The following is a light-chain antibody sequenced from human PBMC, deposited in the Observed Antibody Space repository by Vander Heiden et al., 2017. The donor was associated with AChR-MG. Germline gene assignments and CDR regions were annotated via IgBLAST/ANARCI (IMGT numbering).Light chain of an antibody. CDR1: QSVSSY. CDR3: QQRSNWPPLT. CDR2: DAS. Sequence: EIVLTQSPATLSLSPGERATLSCRASQSVSSYLAWYQQKPGQAPRLLIYDASNRATGIPARFSGSGSVTDFTLTISSLEPEDFAVYYCQQRSNWPPLTFGRGTKVEIK. V-gene: IGKV3-11*01. J-gene: IGKJ4*01.